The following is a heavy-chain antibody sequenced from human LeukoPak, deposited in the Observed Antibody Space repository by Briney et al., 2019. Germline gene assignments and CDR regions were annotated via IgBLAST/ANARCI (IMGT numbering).Heavy chain of an antibody. CDR3: ARGGVVITTDTYDI. V-gene: IGHV1-2*06. CDR1: GYTFTGNY. CDR2: INPNSGGT. J-gene: IGHJ3*02. D-gene: IGHD3-3*01. Sequence: GASVKVSCKXSGYTFTGNYMHWVRQAPGQGLEWMGRINPNSGGTNYAQKFQGRVTMTRDTSNSTAYMDLSRLRSDDTAVYYCARGGVVITTDTYDIWGQGTMVTVSS.